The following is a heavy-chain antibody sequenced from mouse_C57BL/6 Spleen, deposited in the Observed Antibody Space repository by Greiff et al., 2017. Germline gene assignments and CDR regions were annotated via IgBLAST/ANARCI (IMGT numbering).Heavy chain of an antibody. V-gene: IGHV1-53*01. J-gene: IGHJ2*01. Sequence: QVQLQQPGTELVKPGASVKLSCKASGYTFTSYWMHWAKQRHGQGLEWIGNINPSNGGTNYNEKFKSKATLTVDKSSSTAYMQLSSLTSDDAAVYYCARLSNWDYHFDYWGQGTTLTVSS. CDR3: ARLSNWDYHFDY. D-gene: IGHD4-1*01. CDR2: INPSNGGT. CDR1: GYTFTSYW.